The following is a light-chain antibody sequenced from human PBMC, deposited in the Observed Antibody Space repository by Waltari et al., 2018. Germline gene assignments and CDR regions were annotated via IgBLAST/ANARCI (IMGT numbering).Light chain of an antibody. J-gene: IGKJ2*01. V-gene: IGKV4-1*01. CDR2: WAS. Sequence: DIVMTQSPDSLPVSLGERATLNCKSSQSVLYNTDNKNYLAWYHQKPGQSPKLLIYWASTRESGVPDRFSGSGSGTDFTLTISGLQADDAAIYFCQQYYDIPVTFGQGTRLEIK. CDR3: QQYYDIPVT. CDR1: QSVLYNTDNKNY.